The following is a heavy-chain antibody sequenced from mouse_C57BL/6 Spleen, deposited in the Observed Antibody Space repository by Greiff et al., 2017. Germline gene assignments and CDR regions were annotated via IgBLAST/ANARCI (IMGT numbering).Heavy chain of an antibody. D-gene: IGHD2-5*01. V-gene: IGHV5-16*01. J-gene: IGHJ2*01. CDR1: GFTFSDSY. Sequence: DVQLVESEGGLVQPGSSMKLSCTASGFTFSDSYLALVRQVPEKGLEWVANINYDGSSPYYLASLESRFIISRDNAKNILYLQMSSLKSEDTATYYCARDGGDSNYDYWGQGTTLTVSS. CDR3: ARDGGDSNYDY. CDR2: INYDGSSP.